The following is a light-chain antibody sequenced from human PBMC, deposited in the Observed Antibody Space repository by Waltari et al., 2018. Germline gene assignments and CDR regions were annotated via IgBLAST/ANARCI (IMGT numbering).Light chain of an antibody. Sequence: QSALTQPASVSGSPGQSITISCTGTSIDVSTYNYVSWYKQHPGKAPKLMIYDVSKRPSGVSTRFSGSKSGNTASLTISGLQAEDEADYYCSSYTSNSPFAYNYVFGTGTKVTVL. V-gene: IGLV2-14*01. CDR3: SSYTSNSPFAYNYV. CDR2: DVS. CDR1: SIDVSTYNY. J-gene: IGLJ1*01.